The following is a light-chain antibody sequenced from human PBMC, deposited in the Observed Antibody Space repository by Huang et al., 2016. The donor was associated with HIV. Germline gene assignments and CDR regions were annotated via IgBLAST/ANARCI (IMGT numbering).Light chain of an antibody. CDR3: QQYNNWPPMYT. V-gene: IGKV3-15*01. J-gene: IGKJ2*01. CDR1: QSVSSN. CDR2: GAS. Sequence: EIVMTQSPATLSVSPGERATLSCRASQSVSSNLAWYQQKPGQAPRLLIYGASTRATGIPARFSALGSGTDFTLTISSLQSEDFAVYYCQQYNNWPPMYTFGQGTNLEIK.